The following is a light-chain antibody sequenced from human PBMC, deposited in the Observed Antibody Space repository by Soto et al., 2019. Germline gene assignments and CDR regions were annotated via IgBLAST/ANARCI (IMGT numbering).Light chain of an antibody. J-gene: IGKJ1*01. Sequence: EIVLRQSPGTLSLSPGDRATLSCRASESLSSSYLAWYQVKPGQAPSLLIYAASYRATDIPHRFSGSGSGTDVTLTISRVEPEDFAVYFCHQHGSSSWTFGQGTRVEI. CDR3: HQHGSSSWT. CDR2: AAS. CDR1: ESLSSSY. V-gene: IGKV3-20*01.